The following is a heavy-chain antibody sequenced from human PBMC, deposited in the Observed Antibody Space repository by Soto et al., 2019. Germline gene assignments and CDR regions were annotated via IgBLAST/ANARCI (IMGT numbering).Heavy chain of an antibody. Sequence: GGSLRLSCAASGFTFSDYYMSWFRRAPGKGLEWLSYIDSGSRYKNYADSVKGRSTISRDNAQNTLHLELNSLKVEDTATYFCERRLIYGGEPPTSDYWGQGTGVPVSS. D-gene: IGHD3-10*01. CDR2: IDSGSRYK. V-gene: IGHV3-11*03. J-gene: IGHJ4*02. CDR1: GFTFSDYY. CDR3: ERRLIYGGEPPTSDY.